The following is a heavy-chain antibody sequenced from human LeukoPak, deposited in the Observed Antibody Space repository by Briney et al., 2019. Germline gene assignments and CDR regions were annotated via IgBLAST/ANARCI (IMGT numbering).Heavy chain of an antibody. CDR1: GYTFTSYY. D-gene: IGHD2-15*01. CDR3: ARREGSGFDY. J-gene: IGHJ4*02. Sequence: GASVKVSCKASGYTFTSYYMHWVRQAPGQGLEWMGLINPSGGSRSYAQKFQGRVTMTRDTSTSTVYMELSSLRSEDTAVYDCARREGSGFDYWGQGTLVTVSS. CDR2: INPSGGSR. V-gene: IGHV1-46*01.